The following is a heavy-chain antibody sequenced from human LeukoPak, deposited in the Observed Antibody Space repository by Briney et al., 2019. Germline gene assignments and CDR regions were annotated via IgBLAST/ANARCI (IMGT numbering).Heavy chain of an antibody. V-gene: IGHV3-7*03. CDR1: GFTFSRYW. Sequence: GGSLRLSCEASGFTFSRYWMSWVRQAPGKGLEWVANIKQDASEKRYVESVRGRFTISRDNAKNLLSLEMNSLRAEDTAVYYCARYGDYDTFHYWGQGTLVTVSS. D-gene: IGHD4-17*01. CDR2: IKQDASEK. J-gene: IGHJ4*02. CDR3: ARYGDYDTFHY.